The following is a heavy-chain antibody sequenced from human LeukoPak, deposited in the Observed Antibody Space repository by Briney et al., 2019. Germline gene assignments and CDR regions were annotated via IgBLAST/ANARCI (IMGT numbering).Heavy chain of an antibody. D-gene: IGHD3-16*02. CDR1: GGSFSGYY. J-gene: IGHJ4*02. CDR2: INHSGST. V-gene: IGHV4-34*01. Sequence: SETLSLTCAVYGGSFSGYYWSWIRQPPGKGLEWIGEINHSGSTNYNPSLKSRVTISVDTSKNQFSLKLSSVTAADTAVYHCARESYDYVWGSYRYSDYWGQGTLVTVSS. CDR3: ARESYDYVWGSYRYSDY.